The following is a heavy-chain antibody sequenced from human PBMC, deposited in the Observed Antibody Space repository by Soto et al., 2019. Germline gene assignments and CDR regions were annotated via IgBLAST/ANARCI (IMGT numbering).Heavy chain of an antibody. D-gene: IGHD3-10*01. J-gene: IGHJ4*02. CDR1: GFSLSTSGVG. CDR2: IYWDDDK. CDR3: AHRLARDYGYNLFDS. V-gene: IGHV2-5*05. Sequence: QITLKESGPTLVKPTQTLTLTCTFSGFSLSTSGVGVGWIRQPPGEALEWLAVIYWDDDKRYVPSLKNRLTVTKDTSKNQVVLTVNNMDPVDTATYYCAHRLARDYGYNLFDSWGQGIVVTVSS.